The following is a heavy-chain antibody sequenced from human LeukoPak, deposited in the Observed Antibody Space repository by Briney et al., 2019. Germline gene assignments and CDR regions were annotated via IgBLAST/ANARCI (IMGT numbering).Heavy chain of an antibody. CDR2: VHLDGRT. CDR3: AREGGFYRPLDY. CDR1: GGSVSSTNW. D-gene: IGHD6-25*01. V-gene: IGHV4-4*02. J-gene: IGHJ4*02. Sequence: PSETLSLTCGVSGGSVSSTNWWTRIRQPRGKGLEWIGEVHLDGRTNFNPSLRSRLTMSVDLSENHVSLKLTSVTAADTAVYYCAREGGFYRPLDYSGQGTLVTVSS.